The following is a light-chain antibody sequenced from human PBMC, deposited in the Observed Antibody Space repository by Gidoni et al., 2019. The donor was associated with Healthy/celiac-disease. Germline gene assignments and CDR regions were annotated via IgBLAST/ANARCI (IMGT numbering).Light chain of an antibody. V-gene: IGKV1-39*01. CDR1: QSISSY. Sequence: DIPMTPSPSSLSASVGDRVTITCRASQSISSYLNWYQQKPGKAPKLLIYAASSLQSGVPPRFSGSVSGTDFTLTISSLQPEDFATYYCQQSYSTPYTFGQGTKLEIK. CDR3: QQSYSTPYT. J-gene: IGKJ2*01. CDR2: AAS.